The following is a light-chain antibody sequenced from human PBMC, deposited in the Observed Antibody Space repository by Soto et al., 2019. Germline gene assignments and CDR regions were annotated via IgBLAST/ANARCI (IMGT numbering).Light chain of an antibody. Sequence: QSVLTQPPSVSGAPGQRVTISCTGSSSNIGAGYDVHWYQQLPGTAPKLLIYGNSNRPSGVPDRFSGSKSGTSASLAITGLQAEDEADYYCQSYDSSLRGLVFGGGIKLTVL. CDR3: QSYDSSLRGLV. V-gene: IGLV1-40*01. J-gene: IGLJ2*01. CDR1: SSNIGAGYD. CDR2: GNS.